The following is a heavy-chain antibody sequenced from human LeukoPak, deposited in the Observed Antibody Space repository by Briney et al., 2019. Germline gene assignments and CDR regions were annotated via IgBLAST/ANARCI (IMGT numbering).Heavy chain of an antibody. Sequence: SETLSLTCTVSGGSISSGSYYWSWIRQPAGKGLEWIGRIYTSGSTNYNPSLKSRVTISVDTSKNQFSLKLSSVTAADTGVYYCARETGVRAFDIWGQGTMVTVSS. CDR1: GGSISSGSYY. V-gene: IGHV4-61*02. J-gene: IGHJ3*02. CDR3: ARETGVRAFDI. CDR2: IYTSGST. D-gene: IGHD7-27*01.